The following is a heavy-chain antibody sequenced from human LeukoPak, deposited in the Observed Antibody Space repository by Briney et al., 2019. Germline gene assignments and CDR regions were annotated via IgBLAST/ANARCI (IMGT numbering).Heavy chain of an antibody. V-gene: IGHV3-23*01. Sequence: GGSLRLSCAASGFTFSSYAMSWVRQAPAKGLEWVSAISGSGGNTYYADSVKGRFTMIRDNSKNTLYLQMHSLRTDDTAAYFCAKTVSGSHSYQGGDYWGQGTLVSVST. CDR1: GFTFSSYA. CDR3: AKTVSGSHSYQGGDY. CDR2: ISGSGGNT. D-gene: IGHD3-16*02. J-gene: IGHJ4*02.